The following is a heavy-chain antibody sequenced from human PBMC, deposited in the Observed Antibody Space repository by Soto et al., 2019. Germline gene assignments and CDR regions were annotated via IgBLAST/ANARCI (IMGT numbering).Heavy chain of an antibody. CDR3: AREGQTGTIALYYSYGMDV. D-gene: IGHD1-7*01. CDR2: IYYSGST. CDR1: GGSISSYY. V-gene: IGHV4-59*01. Sequence: QVQLQESGPGLVKPSETLSLTCTVSGGSISSYYWSWIRQPPGKGLEWIGYIYYSGSTNYNPSLKSRVPIPVDPSKNQFSRKLSSVTAADTAVYYWAREGQTGTIALYYSYGMDVGGQGTTVTVSS. J-gene: IGHJ6*02.